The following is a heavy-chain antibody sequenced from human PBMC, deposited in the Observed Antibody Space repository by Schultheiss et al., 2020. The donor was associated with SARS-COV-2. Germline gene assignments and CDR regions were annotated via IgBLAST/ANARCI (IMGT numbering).Heavy chain of an antibody. CDR2: ISGSGGST. Sequence: GGSLRLSCAASGFIVSSSYMSWVRQAPGKGLEWVSAISGSGGSTYYADSVKGRFTISRDNSKNTLYLQMSYLRPEDTAVYYCVKEVRRTKAYINTQDHYFDCWGQGTLVTVSS. CDR1: GFIVSSSY. CDR3: VKEVRRTKAYINTQDHYFDC. D-gene: IGHD1-14*01. J-gene: IGHJ4*02. V-gene: IGHV3-23*01.